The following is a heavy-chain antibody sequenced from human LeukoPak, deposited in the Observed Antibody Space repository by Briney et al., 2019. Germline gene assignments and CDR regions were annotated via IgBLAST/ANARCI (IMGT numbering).Heavy chain of an antibody. CDR2: IIPIFGTA. CDR1: GGTFSSYA. Sequence: SVKVSCKASGGTFSSYAISWVRQAPGQGLEWMGGIIPIFGTANYAQKFQGRVTITADESTSTAYMELSSLRSEVTAVYYCARDLGCSSGWYCNYWGQGTLVTVSS. V-gene: IGHV1-69*13. CDR3: ARDLGCSSGWYCNY. J-gene: IGHJ4*02. D-gene: IGHD6-19*01.